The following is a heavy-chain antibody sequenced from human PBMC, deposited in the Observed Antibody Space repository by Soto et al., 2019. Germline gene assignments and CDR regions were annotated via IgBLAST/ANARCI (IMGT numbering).Heavy chain of an antibody. CDR3: ARVLSIAAGGLALFDL. J-gene: IGHJ5*02. CDR1: GYTYNKYA. V-gene: IGHV1-3*01. CDR2: INGGDGNI. D-gene: IGHD6-13*01. Sequence: GASVKASSKASGYTYNKYAMHWVRQSPGQRLEWMGWINGGDGNIKYSQKFQGRVTITRDTTASTAYMELSSLGSEDTAVYYCARVLSIAAGGLALFDLWAQRPLVIVS.